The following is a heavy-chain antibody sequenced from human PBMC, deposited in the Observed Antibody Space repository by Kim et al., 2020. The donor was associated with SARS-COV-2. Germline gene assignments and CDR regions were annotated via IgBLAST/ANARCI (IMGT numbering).Heavy chain of an antibody. V-gene: IGHV3-9*02. Sequence: GGSLRLSCVVSGFTSRDYAIHWVRQAPGKGLEWVSGIDFNSGRIDYADSVRGRFTISRDNAKNSFLQMNSLRPEDTALYYCGKDLRPGGMDVWGQGTTVIVSS. D-gene: IGHD6-6*01. CDR3: GKDLRPGGMDV. J-gene: IGHJ6*02. CDR1: GFTSRDYA. CDR2: IDFNSGRI.